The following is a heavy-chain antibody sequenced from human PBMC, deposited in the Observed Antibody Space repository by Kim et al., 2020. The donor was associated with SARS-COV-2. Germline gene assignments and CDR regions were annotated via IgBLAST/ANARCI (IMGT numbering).Heavy chain of an antibody. J-gene: IGHJ4*02. V-gene: IGHV3-30*04. CDR1: GFTFSSYA. CDR3: ARNKARYYFDY. Sequence: GGSLRLSCAASGFTFSSYAMHWVRQAPGKGLEWVAVISYDGSNKYYADSVKGRFTISRDNSKNTLYLQMNSLRAEDTAVYYCARNKARYYFDYWGQGTLVTVSS. CDR2: ISYDGSNK.